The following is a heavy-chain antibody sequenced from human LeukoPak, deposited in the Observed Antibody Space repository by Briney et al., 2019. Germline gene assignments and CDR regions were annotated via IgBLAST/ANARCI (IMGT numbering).Heavy chain of an antibody. V-gene: IGHV4-4*07. CDR3: ARESLGYFLYYYYYMDV. Sequence: PSETLSLTCTVSGGSLSSYYWSWIRQPAGKGLEWIGRIYTSGSTNYNPSLKSRVTMSVDTSKNQFSLKLSSVTAADTAVYYCARESLGYFLYYYYYMDVWGKGTTVTVSS. CDR2: IYTSGST. D-gene: IGHD2/OR15-2a*01. CDR1: GGSLSSYY. J-gene: IGHJ6*03.